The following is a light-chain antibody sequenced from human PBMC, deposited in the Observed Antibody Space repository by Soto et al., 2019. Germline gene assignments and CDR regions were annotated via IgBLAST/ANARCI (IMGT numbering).Light chain of an antibody. CDR3: SSYTSSSTPPYV. CDR1: SSDVGGYNY. Sequence: QSALTQPASVSGSPGQSITISCTGTSSDVGGYNYVSWYQQHPGKAPKLMIYEVSNRPSGVSNRFSGSKSGNTASLTISGLQAEDEAGYYCSSYTSSSTPPYVFGTGTKHTVL. CDR2: EVS. V-gene: IGLV2-14*01. J-gene: IGLJ1*01.